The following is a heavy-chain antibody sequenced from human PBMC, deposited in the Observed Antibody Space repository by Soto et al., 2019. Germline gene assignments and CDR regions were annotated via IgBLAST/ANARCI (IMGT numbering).Heavy chain of an antibody. D-gene: IGHD2-8*01. Sequence: SETLSLTCTVSGGSISSRGYYWSWIRQNPGKGLEWIGYIYYSGSTYYNPSLKSRVTISVDTSKNQFSLKLSSVTAADTAVYYCARRGGYMLRGPALFDLWVQGTLVTVS. V-gene: IGHV4-31*03. CDR2: IYYSGST. CDR1: GGSISSRGYY. CDR3: ARRGGYMLRGPALFDL. J-gene: IGHJ5*02.